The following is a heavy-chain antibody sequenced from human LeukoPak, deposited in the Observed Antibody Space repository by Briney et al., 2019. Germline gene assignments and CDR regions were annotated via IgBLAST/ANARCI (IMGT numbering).Heavy chain of an antibody. CDR2: IYYSGST. D-gene: IGHD1-26*01. J-gene: IGHJ5*02. Sequence: SETLSLNCTVSGGSISHYYWSWIRQAPGKRLEWIGYIYYSGSTKYNPSLNSRVTISIDTPKKQFSLKLSAVTAADTAVYYCARGRGGSNSTWFDPWGQGALVTVSS. V-gene: IGHV4-59*01. CDR3: ARGRGGSNSTWFDP. CDR1: GGSISHYY.